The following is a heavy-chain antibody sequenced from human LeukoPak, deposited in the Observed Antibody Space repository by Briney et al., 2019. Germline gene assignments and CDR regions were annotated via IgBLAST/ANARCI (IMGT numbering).Heavy chain of an antibody. CDR1: GFTFSTYS. D-gene: IGHD1/OR15-1a*01. CDR3: VSTDWNNVGDLVY. V-gene: IGHV3-48*01. J-gene: IGHJ4*02. Sequence: GGSLRLSCAASGFTFSTYSMNWVRQAPGKGLEWVSYMSDSSTGLIYYADSVKGRFTSSRDDAKNSLYLQMHSLRAEDTAVYFCVSTDWNNVGDLVYWGQGTMVTVTS. CDR2: MSDSSTGLI.